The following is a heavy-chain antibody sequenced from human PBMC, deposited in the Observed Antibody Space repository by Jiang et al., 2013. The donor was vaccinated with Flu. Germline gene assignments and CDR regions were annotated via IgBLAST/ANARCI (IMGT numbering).Heavy chain of an antibody. CDR2: IYWNDDK. CDR1: GFSLSTSGVG. Sequence: KPTQTLTLTCTFSGFSLSTSGVGVGWIRQPPGKALEWLALIYWNDDKRYSPSLKSRLTITKDTSKNQVVLTMTNMDPVDTATYYCAHRQRVXSGGNHAFDIWGQGTMVTISS. D-gene: IGHD2-15*01. V-gene: IGHV2-5*01. CDR3: AHRQRVXSGGNHAFDI. J-gene: IGHJ3*02.